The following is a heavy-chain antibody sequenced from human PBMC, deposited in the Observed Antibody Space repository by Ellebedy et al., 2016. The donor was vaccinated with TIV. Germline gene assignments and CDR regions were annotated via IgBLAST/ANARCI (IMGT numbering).Heavy chain of an antibody. CDR3: ARGAAAGFFWYFDL. J-gene: IGHJ2*01. Sequence: AASVKVSCKASGYTFTSYAMNWVRQAPGQGLEWMGWINTNTGNPTYAQGFTGQFVFSLDSSVSTAYLQISSLKAEDTAVYYCARGAAAGFFWYFDLWGRGTLVTVSS. V-gene: IGHV7-4-1*02. CDR2: INTNTGNP. D-gene: IGHD6-13*01. CDR1: GYTFTSYA.